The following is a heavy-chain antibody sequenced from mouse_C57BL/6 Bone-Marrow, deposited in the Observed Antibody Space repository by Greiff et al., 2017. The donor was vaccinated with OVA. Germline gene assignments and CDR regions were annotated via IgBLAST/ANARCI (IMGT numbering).Heavy chain of an antibody. CDR1: GYTFTSYG. CDR2: IYPGGGYT. Sequence: VKLQQSGAELARPGASVKLSCKASGYTFTSYGISWVQQTPGQGLEWIGEIYPGGGYTYYNEKLKGRATLTADKSYSTAYMELRSLKSEDSAVYFCPRPYDGNYGDFDYWGQGTTLTVSS. CDR3: PRPYDGNYGDFDY. J-gene: IGHJ2*01. V-gene: IGHV1-81*01. D-gene: IGHD2-10*01.